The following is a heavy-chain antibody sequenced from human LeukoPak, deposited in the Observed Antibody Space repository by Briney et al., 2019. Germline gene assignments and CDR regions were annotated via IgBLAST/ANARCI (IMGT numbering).Heavy chain of an antibody. J-gene: IGHJ4*02. D-gene: IGHD6-19*01. CDR3: ARGGSGWAFDY. CDR1: GDSVSSDSVV. CDR2: TYYRSKWYN. V-gene: IGHV6-1*01. Sequence: SQTLSLTCAISGDSVSSDSVVWNWIRQSPSRGLEWLGRTYYRSKWYNDYAGSVKTRITFNPDTSKNQVSLQLRSVTPDDTAVYYCARGGSGWAFDYWGRGSLVTISS.